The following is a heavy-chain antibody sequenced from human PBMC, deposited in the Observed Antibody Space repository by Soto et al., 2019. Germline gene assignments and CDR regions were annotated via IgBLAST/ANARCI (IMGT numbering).Heavy chain of an antibody. D-gene: IGHD2-15*01. J-gene: IGHJ2*01. CDR3: AREQVVVATTPHWYFDL. Sequence: ASVKVSCKASGYTFTNYAMHWVRQAPGKRLEWMGWINPGNGNTKYSQKIQSRVTITRDTSASTAYMELSSLRSEDTAVYYCAREQVVVATTPHWYFDLWGRGTLVTVSS. CDR2: INPGNGNT. CDR1: GYTFTNYA. V-gene: IGHV1-3*01.